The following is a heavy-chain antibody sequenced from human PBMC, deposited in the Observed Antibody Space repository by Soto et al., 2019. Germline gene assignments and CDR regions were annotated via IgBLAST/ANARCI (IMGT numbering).Heavy chain of an antibody. Sequence: GASVKVSCKASGYTFTSYYMHWVRQAPGQGLEWMGIINPSGGSTSYAQKFQGRVTMTRDTSTSTVYMELSSLRSEDTAVYYCARAEVSMTTVTTFDYWGQGTLVTVSS. CDR3: ARAEVSMTTVTTFDY. V-gene: IGHV1-46*03. CDR1: GYTFTSYY. CDR2: INPSGGST. J-gene: IGHJ4*02. D-gene: IGHD4-17*01.